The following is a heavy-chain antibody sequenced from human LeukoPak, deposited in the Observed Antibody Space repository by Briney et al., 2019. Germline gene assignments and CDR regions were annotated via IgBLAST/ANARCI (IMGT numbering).Heavy chain of an antibody. CDR2: IYYSGST. J-gene: IGHJ6*03. V-gene: IGHV4-59*11. CDR1: GGSISSHY. CDR3: ARLPAAAKDYYYMDV. D-gene: IGHD2-2*01. Sequence: SETLSLTCTVSGGSISSHYWSWIRQPPGKGLEWIGYIYYSGSTNYNPSLKSRVTISVDTSKNQFSLKLSSVTAADTAVYYCARLPAAAKDYYYMDVRGKGTAVTVSS.